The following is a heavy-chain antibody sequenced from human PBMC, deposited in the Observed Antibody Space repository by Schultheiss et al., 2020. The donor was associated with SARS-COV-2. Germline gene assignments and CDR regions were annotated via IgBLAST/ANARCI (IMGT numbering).Heavy chain of an antibody. D-gene: IGHD5-18*01. CDR1: GGTFSSYA. CDR3: AREMEGPTWIPVGFDP. J-gene: IGHJ5*02. Sequence: SVKVSCKASGGTFSSYAISWVRQAPGQGLEWMGGIIPIFGTANYAQKFQGRVTITADKSTSTAYMELSSLRSDDTAVYYCAREMEGPTWIPVGFDPWGQGTLVTVSS. V-gene: IGHV1-69*06. CDR2: IIPIFGTA.